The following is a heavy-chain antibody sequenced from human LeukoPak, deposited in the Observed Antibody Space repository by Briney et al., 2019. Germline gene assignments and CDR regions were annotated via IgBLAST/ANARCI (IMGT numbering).Heavy chain of an antibody. D-gene: IGHD6-6*01. CDR1: GGSISSSSYY. Sequence: SETLSLTCTVSGGSISSSSYYWDWIRQPPGKGLEWIGNIYYTGSNTSFHPSLKSRVTMSVDTSKNQFSLRLSSVTAADTAVYYCARHRGSSSNFDSWGQGTLVTVSS. J-gene: IGHJ4*02. CDR2: IYYTGSNT. V-gene: IGHV4-39*01. CDR3: ARHRGSSSNFDS.